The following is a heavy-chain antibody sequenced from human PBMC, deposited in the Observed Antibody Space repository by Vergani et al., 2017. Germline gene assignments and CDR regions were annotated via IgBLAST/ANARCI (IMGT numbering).Heavy chain of an antibody. CDR2: IIPIFGTA. V-gene: IGHV1-69*01. D-gene: IGHD3-3*01. CDR3: ARGGAYYDFWSGYPTGDY. J-gene: IGHJ4*02. Sequence: QLVQSGPEVKKPGTSVKVSCKASGFTFTSSAVQWVRQARGQRLEWMGGIIPIFGTANYAQKFQGRVTITADESTSTAYMELSSLRSEDTAVYYCARGGAYYDFWSGYPTGDYWGQGTLVTVSS. CDR1: GFTFTSSA.